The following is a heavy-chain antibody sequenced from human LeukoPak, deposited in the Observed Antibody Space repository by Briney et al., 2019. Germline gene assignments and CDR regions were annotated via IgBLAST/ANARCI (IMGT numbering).Heavy chain of an antibody. CDR3: VKDCVGATPGKWFDP. V-gene: IGHV3-64D*09. Sequence: GGSLRLSCSASGFTFSSYAMHWVRQAPGKGLEYVSAISSNGGSTYYADSVKGRFTISRDNSKNTLYLQMSSLRAEDTAVYYCVKDCVGATPGKWFDPWGQGTLVTVSS. CDR1: GFTFSSYA. D-gene: IGHD1-26*01. CDR2: ISSNGGST. J-gene: IGHJ5*02.